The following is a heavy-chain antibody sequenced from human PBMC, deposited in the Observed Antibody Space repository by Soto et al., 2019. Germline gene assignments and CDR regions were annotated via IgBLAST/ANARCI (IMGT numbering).Heavy chain of an antibody. CDR1: GFTFSSYG. J-gene: IGHJ1*01. Sequence: QEQLVESGGGVVQPGRSLRLSCAASGFTFSSYGMHWVRQAPGKGLEWVALIWYDGSNKHYGDSVKGRFTISRDNSKNTLYLQMNSLRAEDTAVYYCARDQGAYAEDFQHWGQGTRVTVSS. D-gene: IGHD1-26*01. CDR2: IWYDGSNK. CDR3: ARDQGAYAEDFQH. V-gene: IGHV3-33*01.